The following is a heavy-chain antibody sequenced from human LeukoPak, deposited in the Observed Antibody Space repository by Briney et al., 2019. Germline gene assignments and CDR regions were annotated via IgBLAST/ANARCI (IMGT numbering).Heavy chain of an antibody. Sequence: SVKVTCKASGGTFSSYAISWVRQAPGQGLEWMGGIIPIFGTANYAQKFQGRVTITADESTSTAYMELRSLRSDDTAVYYCARDITYYYDSSGYFYWGQGTLVTVSS. V-gene: IGHV1-69*13. CDR3: ARDITYYYDSSGYFY. D-gene: IGHD3-22*01. CDR1: GGTFSSYA. CDR2: IIPIFGTA. J-gene: IGHJ4*02.